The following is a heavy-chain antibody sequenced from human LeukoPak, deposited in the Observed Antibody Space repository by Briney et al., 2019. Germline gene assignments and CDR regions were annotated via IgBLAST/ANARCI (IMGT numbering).Heavy chain of an antibody. J-gene: IGHJ4*02. CDR1: GFTFSSYA. CDR2: IGGSGGST. D-gene: IGHD1-7*01. CDR3: AKKKRELRGFDY. V-gene: IGHV3-23*01. Sequence: GGSLRLSCAASGFTFSSYAMSWVRQAPGKGLEWVSVIGGSGGSTYYADSVKGRFTISRDNSKNTLYLQMSSLRAEDTAVYYCAKKKRELRGFDYWGQGTLVTVSS.